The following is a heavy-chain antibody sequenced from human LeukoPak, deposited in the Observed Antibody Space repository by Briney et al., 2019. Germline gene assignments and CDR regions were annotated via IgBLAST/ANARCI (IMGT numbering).Heavy chain of an antibody. D-gene: IGHD3-10*01. CDR3: ARQLYVSGSYYAPMDV. J-gene: IGHJ6*03. CDR1: GGSISSSSYF. Sequence: SETLSLTCSVSGGSISSSSYFWGWIRQPPGKGLEWIASVHYSGSTYYDPSLKSRVTISIDTSKNQFSLKLTSVTAADTAVYFCARQLYVSGSYYAPMDVWGKGTTVMISS. V-gene: IGHV4-39*01. CDR2: VHYSGST.